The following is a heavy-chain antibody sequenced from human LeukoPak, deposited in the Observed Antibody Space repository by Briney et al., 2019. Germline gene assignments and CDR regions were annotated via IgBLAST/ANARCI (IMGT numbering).Heavy chain of an antibody. CDR1: GYTFTSYD. Sequence: ASVKVSCKASGYTFTSYDINWVRQATGQGLEWMGWMNPNSGNTGYAQKFQGRVTMTRNTSISTAYMELSSLRSEDTAVYYCARGSWHRFQWLPYYFDYWGQGTLVTVSS. CDR2: MNPNSGNT. D-gene: IGHD5-24*01. CDR3: ARGSWHRFQWLPYYFDY. J-gene: IGHJ4*02. V-gene: IGHV1-8*01.